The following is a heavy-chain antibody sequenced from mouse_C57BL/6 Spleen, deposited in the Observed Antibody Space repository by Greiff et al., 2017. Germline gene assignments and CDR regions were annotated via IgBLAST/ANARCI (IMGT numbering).Heavy chain of an antibody. J-gene: IGHJ3*01. CDR1: GFSLTSYG. V-gene: IGHV2-6-1*01. CDR3: ARHEDYGYDGPWFAY. Sequence: VQVVESGPGLVAPSQSLSITCTVSGFSLTSYGVHWVRQPPGKGLEWLVVIWSDGSTTYNSALKSRLSISKDNSKSQVFLKMNSLQTDDTAMYYCARHEDYGYDGPWFAYWGQGTLVTVSA. D-gene: IGHD2-2*01. CDR2: IWSDGST.